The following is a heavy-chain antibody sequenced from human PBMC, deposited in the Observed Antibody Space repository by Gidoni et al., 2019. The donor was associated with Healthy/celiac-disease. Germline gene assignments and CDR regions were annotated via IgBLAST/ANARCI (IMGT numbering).Heavy chain of an antibody. CDR1: GFTFSSYA. V-gene: IGHV3-23*01. J-gene: IGHJ3*02. D-gene: IGHD1-26*01. CDR2: ISGSGGST. Sequence: DVLLLASGGGLLQPAGSLRLSCAASGFTFSSYAMSWVRQAPGKGLEWVSAISGSGGSTYYADSVKGRFTSSRDNSKKTLYLQMNSLRAEDTAVYYCAKDRGSGSGAIDIWGQGTMVTVSS. CDR3: AKDRGSGSGAIDI.